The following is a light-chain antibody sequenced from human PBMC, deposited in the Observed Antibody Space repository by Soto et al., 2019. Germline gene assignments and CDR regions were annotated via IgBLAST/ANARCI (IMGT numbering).Light chain of an antibody. CDR1: QSISSW. Sequence: DIQMTQSPSTLSASVGDRVTITCRASQSISSWLAWYQQKPGKAPKLLIYKASSLESGVPSRFSGSGSGTEFPITISSLQPDDFATYYCQQYNSYPTLGQGTKVEIK. J-gene: IGKJ1*01. CDR3: QQYNSYPT. V-gene: IGKV1-5*03. CDR2: KAS.